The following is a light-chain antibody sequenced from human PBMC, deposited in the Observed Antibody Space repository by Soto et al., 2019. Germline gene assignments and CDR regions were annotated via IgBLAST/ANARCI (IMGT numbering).Light chain of an antibody. CDR2: GTS. CDR3: QQYDGSPYT. V-gene: IGKV3-20*01. Sequence: EIVLTQSPGTLSLSPGEGATLSCRASLGLGSSYLAWYQQKPGQAPRLLIYGTSRRATGIPDRFSGSGSGPGFTLTISRLEPEDFAVYYCQQYDGSPYTFGQGTKLEI. CDR1: LGLGSSY. J-gene: IGKJ2*01.